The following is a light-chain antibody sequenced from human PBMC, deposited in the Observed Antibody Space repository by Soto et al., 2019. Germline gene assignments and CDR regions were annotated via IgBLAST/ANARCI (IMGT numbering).Light chain of an antibody. CDR2: DVS. CDR3: CSYAGSPRFV. CDR1: SSDVGRYNY. V-gene: IGLV2-11*01. J-gene: IGLJ1*01. Sequence: QSALTQPRSVSGSPGQSVTISCTGTSSDVGRYNYVSWYQHHPGTAPKVMIYDVSERPSGVLDRFSGSKSGNTASLTISGLQAEDEADYCCSYAGSPRFVFGTGTKLTVL.